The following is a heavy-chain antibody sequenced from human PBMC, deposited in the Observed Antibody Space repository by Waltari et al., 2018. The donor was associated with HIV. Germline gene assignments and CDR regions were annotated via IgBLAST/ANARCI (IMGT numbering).Heavy chain of an antibody. D-gene: IGHD3-22*01. CDR3: ARSITMRDPDAFDI. CDR2: IFYSGST. J-gene: IGHJ3*02. V-gene: IGHV4-61*01. CDR1: GGSVSSGSYY. Sequence: QVQLQESGPGLVKPSETLSLTCTVSGGSVSSGSYYWSWIRQPPGKGLEWIGYIFYSGSTNHNPSLKSRVTISVDTSKNQFSLKLSSVTAADTAVYYCARSITMRDPDAFDIWGQGTMVTVSS.